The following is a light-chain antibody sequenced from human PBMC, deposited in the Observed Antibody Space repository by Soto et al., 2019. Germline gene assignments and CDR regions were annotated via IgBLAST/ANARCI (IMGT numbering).Light chain of an antibody. CDR1: QIISSL. J-gene: IGKJ1*01. CDR2: DAS. CDR3: QQYNSYQWT. V-gene: IGKV1-5*01. Sequence: DIQITQYPSTQSSSVGDRVTITCLSSQIISSLLAWYQQKPGKAPNLLIYDASNLESGVPSRFSGSGSGTEFTLTISSLQPDDFATYYCQQYNSYQWTFGQGTKVDIK.